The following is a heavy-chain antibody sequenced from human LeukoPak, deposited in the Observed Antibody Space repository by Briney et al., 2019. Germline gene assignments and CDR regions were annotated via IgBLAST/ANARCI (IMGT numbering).Heavy chain of an antibody. Sequence: SETLSLTCAVYGGSFSGYYWSWIRQPPGKGPEWIGEINHSGSTNYNPSLKSRVTISVDTSKNQFSLKLSSVTAADTAVYYCARLGDVVVPAAILDYWGQGTLVTVSS. CDR2: INHSGST. V-gene: IGHV4-34*01. D-gene: IGHD2-2*01. J-gene: IGHJ4*02. CDR3: ARLGDVVVPAAILDY. CDR1: GGSFSGYY.